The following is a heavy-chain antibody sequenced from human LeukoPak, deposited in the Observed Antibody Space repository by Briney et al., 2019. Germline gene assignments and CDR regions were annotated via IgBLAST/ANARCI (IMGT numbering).Heavy chain of an antibody. CDR3: ARDLGGSYPFDY. CDR1: GGSISSSNW. D-gene: IGHD1-26*01. Sequence: SETLSLTCAVSGGSISSSNWWSWVRQPPGKGLEWIGEIYHSGSTNYNPSLKSRVTISVDTSKNQFSLKLSSVTAADTAVYYCARDLGGSYPFDYWGQGTLVTVSS. V-gene: IGHV4-4*02. J-gene: IGHJ4*02. CDR2: IYHSGST.